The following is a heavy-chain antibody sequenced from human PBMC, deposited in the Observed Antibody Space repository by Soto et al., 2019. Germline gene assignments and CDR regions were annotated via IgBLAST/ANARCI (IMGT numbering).Heavy chain of an antibody. J-gene: IGHJ6*02. CDR3: AKDPYSSSSEYYYYGMDV. Sequence: GGSLRLSCAASGFTFSSYAMSWVRQAPGKGLEWVSAISGSSGSTYYADSVKGRFTISRDNSKNTLYLQMNSLRAEDTAVYYCAKDPYSSSSEYYYYGMDVWGQGTTVTVSS. D-gene: IGHD6-6*01. CDR2: ISGSSGST. V-gene: IGHV3-23*01. CDR1: GFTFSSYA.